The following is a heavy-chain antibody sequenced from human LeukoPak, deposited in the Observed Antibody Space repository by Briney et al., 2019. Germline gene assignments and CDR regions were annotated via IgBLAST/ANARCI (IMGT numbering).Heavy chain of an antibody. CDR1: GYTFTSYY. CDR3: ARGGDYWYFDL. D-gene: IGHD2-21*01. V-gene: IGHV1-46*01. CDR2: INPSGGST. Sequence: ASVTVSCKASGYTFTSYYMHLVRQAPGQGLEWMGIINPSGGSTSYAQKFQGRITMTRDTSTSTVYMELSSLGSEDTAVYYCARGGDYWYFDLWGRGTLVTVSS. J-gene: IGHJ2*01.